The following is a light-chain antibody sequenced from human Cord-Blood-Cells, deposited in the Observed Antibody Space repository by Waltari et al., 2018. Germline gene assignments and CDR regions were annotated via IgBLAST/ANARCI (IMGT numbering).Light chain of an antibody. CDR1: QSVLYSSNNKNY. Sequence: DIVMTQSPDSLAVSLGERATINCKSSQSVLYSSNNKNYLSWYQQKPGKPPKLLIYWASTREPVVPDPFSGSGSGADFTLTISSLQAEDVAVYYCQQYYSTPLTFGGGTKVEIK. CDR2: WAS. V-gene: IGKV4-1*01. CDR3: QQYYSTPLT. J-gene: IGKJ4*01.